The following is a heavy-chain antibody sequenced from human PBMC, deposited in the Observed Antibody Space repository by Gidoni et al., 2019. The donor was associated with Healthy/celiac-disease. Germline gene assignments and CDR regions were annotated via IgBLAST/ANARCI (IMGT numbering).Heavy chain of an antibody. CDR1: GFPFSSYA. CDR2: ISGSGGST. Sequence: EVQLLESGGGLVQPGGSLRLSCAASGFPFSSYAMRWVRQAPGKGLEWVSAISGSGGSTYYADSVKGRFTISRDNAKNTLYLQMNSLRAEDTAVYYCAKARAHYYDSSGYLQYYFDYWGQGTLVTVSS. D-gene: IGHD3-22*01. CDR3: AKARAHYYDSSGYLQYYFDY. V-gene: IGHV3-23*01. J-gene: IGHJ4*02.